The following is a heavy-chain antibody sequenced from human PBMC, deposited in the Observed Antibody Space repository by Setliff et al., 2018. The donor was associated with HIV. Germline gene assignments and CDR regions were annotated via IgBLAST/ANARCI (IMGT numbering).Heavy chain of an antibody. Sequence: GESLKISCKGSGYSFSNYWIAWVRQMPGKGLEWMGIIYPGYSDTTYNPSFQGQVTISADKSISTTYLQMNSLKTEDTAVYYCSRHKSGYHVGFDYWGQGMLVTVSS. CDR2: IYPGYSDT. CDR1: GYSFSNYW. V-gene: IGHV5-51*01. J-gene: IGHJ4*02. CDR3: SRHKSGYHVGFDY. D-gene: IGHD5-12*01.